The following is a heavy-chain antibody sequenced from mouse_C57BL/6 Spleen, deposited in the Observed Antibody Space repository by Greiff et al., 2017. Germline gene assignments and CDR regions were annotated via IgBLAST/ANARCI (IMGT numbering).Heavy chain of an antibody. V-gene: IGHV1-18*01. CDR3: ARGKYDYRFAY. D-gene: IGHD2-4*01. J-gene: IGHJ3*01. CDR1: GYTFTDYN. CDR2: INPNNGGT. Sequence: VQLQQSGPELVKPGASVKIPCKASGYTFTDYNMDWVKQSHGKSLEWIGDINPNNGGTIYNQKFKGKATLTVDKSSSTAYMELRSLTSEDTAVYYCARGKYDYRFAYWGQGTLVTVSA.